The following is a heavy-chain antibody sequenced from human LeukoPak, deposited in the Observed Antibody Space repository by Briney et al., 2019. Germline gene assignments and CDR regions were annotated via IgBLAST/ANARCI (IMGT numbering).Heavy chain of an antibody. J-gene: IGHJ4*02. CDR3: TRTHDPGDY. CDR1: GYSFISYY. V-gene: IGHV1-46*01. Sequence: ASVKVSCKSSGYSFISYYIHWVRQAPGQGLEWMGIIDPSGGSTSYAQKFQDRVAMTRDTSTNTVYMELSRLTSEDTAVYYCTRTHDPGDYWGQGTLAVVSS. CDR2: IDPSGGST.